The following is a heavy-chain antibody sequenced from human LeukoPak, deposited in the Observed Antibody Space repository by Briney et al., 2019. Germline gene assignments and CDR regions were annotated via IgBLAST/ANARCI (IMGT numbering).Heavy chain of an antibody. Sequence: SETLSLTCAVYGGSFSGYYWSWIRQPPGKGLEWIGEINHSGSTNYNPSLKSRVTISVDTSKNQFSLKLSSVTAADTAVYYCARRQYYDSRGDFDYWGQGTLVTVSS. J-gene: IGHJ4*02. D-gene: IGHD3-22*01. V-gene: IGHV4-34*01. CDR3: ARRQYYDSRGDFDY. CDR2: INHSGST. CDR1: GGSFSGYY.